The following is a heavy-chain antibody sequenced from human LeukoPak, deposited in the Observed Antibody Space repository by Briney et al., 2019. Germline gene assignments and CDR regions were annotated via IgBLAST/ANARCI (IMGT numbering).Heavy chain of an antibody. D-gene: IGHD1-26*01. CDR1: GFTFSSYS. Sequence: GGSLRLSCAASGFTFSSYSMNWVRQAPGKGLEWVSYISSSSSTIYYADSVKGRFTISRDNAKNSLYLQMNSLRAEDTAVYYCARGSGSYAYWGQGTLVTVSS. J-gene: IGHJ4*02. V-gene: IGHV3-48*01. CDR2: ISSSSSTI. CDR3: ARGSGSYAY.